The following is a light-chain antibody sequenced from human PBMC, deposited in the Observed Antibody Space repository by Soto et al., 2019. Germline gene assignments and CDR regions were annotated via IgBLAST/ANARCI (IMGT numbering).Light chain of an antibody. J-gene: IGKJ4*01. CDR3: QQANSFPLT. Sequence: DIQMTQSPSTLSGSVGDRVTITCRASQTISSWLACYQQKPEKAPKLVIYDASSLQSGVPSRFSGSGSGADFTLTISSLQPEDFATYYCQQANSFPLTFGGGTKVDIK. CDR2: DAS. V-gene: IGKV1-12*01. CDR1: QTISSW.